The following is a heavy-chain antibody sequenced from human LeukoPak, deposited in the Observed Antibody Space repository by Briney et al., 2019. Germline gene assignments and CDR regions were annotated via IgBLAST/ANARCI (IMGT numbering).Heavy chain of an antibody. CDR3: ARDDNYYFDY. CDR2: IIPIFGTA. CDR1: GGTFSSYA. J-gene: IGHJ4*02. V-gene: IGHV1-69*05. D-gene: IGHD5-24*01. Sequence: SVKVSCKASGGTFSSYAISWVRQAPGQGLEWMGGIIPIFGTANYAQKFQGRVTMTRDTSTSTVYMELSSLRSEDTAVYYCARDDNYYFDYWGQGTLVTVSS.